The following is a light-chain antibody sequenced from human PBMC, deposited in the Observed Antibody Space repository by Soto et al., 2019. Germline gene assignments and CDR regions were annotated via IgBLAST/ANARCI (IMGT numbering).Light chain of an antibody. V-gene: IGKV3D-15*01. J-gene: IGKJ2*01. CDR1: QSVNTR. CDR2: DAS. CDR3: QQYHNWPPEYT. Sequence: EIVMTQSPATLSVSPGERATLSCRASQSVNTRLAWYQQKPGQAPRLVIYDASTRATGIPARFSGSGSGTEFTLTISSLQSEDFAVYHCQQYHNWPPEYTFGQGTKLEIK.